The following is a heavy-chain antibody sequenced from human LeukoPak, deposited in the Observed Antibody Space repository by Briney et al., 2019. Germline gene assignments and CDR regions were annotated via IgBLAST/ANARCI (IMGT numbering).Heavy chain of an antibody. CDR2: ITGSGTYI. D-gene: IGHD3-22*01. CDR1: GFTFSRSS. CDR3: AREYYYDTDAGNY. Sequence: PAGSLRLSCAASGFTFSRSSMSWVRQAPGKGPEWVSSITGSGTYIYYADSVKGRFTISRDNIQRSVYLQMNSLRAEDTAVYYCAREYYYDTDAGNYWGPGTLVTVSS. V-gene: IGHV3-21*01. J-gene: IGHJ4*02.